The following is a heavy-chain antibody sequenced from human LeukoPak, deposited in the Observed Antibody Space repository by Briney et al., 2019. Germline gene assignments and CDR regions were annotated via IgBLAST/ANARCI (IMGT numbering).Heavy chain of an antibody. J-gene: IGHJ4*02. V-gene: IGHV3-23*01. D-gene: IGHD6-13*01. CDR3: AKEEARSWTLGVDY. Sequence: GGSLRLSCAASGFTFSNYAMTWVRQAPGKGLDWVSSISTSGANTYYADSVKGRFTISRDNSKNTLYLQMNNLRAEDTAVYYCAKEEARSWTLGVDYWGQGTPVTVSS. CDR2: ISTSGANT. CDR1: GFTFSNYA.